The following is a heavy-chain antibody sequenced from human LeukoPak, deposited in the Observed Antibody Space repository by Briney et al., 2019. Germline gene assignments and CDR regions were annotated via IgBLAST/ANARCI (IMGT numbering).Heavy chain of an antibody. CDR3: AGHHPRNTVDF. V-gene: IGHV4-59*08. CDR1: GGSLSSYQ. Sequence: PSETLSLTCTVSGGSLSSYQWSWIRQPPGKGLEWIGYISYSGCTNYNPSLKSRVTISLDTSKNQFSLKLTSVTAADTAVYYCAGHHPRNTVDFWGQGTLVTVSS. J-gene: IGHJ4*02. CDR2: ISYSGCT. D-gene: IGHD2/OR15-2a*01.